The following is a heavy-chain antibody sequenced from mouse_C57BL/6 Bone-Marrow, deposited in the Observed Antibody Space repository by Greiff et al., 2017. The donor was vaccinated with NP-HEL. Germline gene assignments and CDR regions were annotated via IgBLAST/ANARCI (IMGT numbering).Heavy chain of an antibody. Sequence: EVKLMESGGGLVQPGESLKLSCESNEYEFPSHDMSWVRKTPEKRLELVAAINSDGGSTYYPDTMERRFIISRDNTKKTLYLQMSSLRSEDTALYYCARHYDYDDGYAMDYWGQGTSVTVSS. CDR1: EYEFPSHD. J-gene: IGHJ4*01. V-gene: IGHV5-2*01. CDR2: INSDGGST. CDR3: ARHYDYDDGYAMDY. D-gene: IGHD2-4*01.